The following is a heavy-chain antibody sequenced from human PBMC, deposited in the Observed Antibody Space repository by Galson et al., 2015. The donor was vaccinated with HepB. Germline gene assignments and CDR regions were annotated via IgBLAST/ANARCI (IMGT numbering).Heavy chain of an antibody. D-gene: IGHD2-15*01. J-gene: IGHJ3*02. CDR1: GFTFTSYA. CDR2: ISSDGSNE. CDR3: ARDIGFDDAFDI. Sequence: SLRLSCAASGFTFTSYALHWVRQAPGKGLEWVAIISSDGSNEYSADSVKGRFTISRDNSKNTLYLQMNSLRTEDTAVYYCARDIGFDDAFDIWGQGTMVTVSS. V-gene: IGHV3-30*04.